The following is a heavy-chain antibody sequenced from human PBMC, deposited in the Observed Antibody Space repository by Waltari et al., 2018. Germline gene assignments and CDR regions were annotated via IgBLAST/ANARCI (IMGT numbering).Heavy chain of an antibody. V-gene: IGHV5-51*01. J-gene: IGHJ4*02. Sequence: EVQLVQSGAEVKKPGESLKISCKGSGYTFTTYWIGWVRHMPGKGLEWIGTIYPGDSETRYMPPCQGYVSISADKSINTTYLQGNSLKASDTAMYYCARRRDSSSDCWGQGTLVTVSS. CDR2: IYPGDSET. CDR3: ARRRDSSSDC. D-gene: IGHD6-13*01. CDR1: GYTFTTYW.